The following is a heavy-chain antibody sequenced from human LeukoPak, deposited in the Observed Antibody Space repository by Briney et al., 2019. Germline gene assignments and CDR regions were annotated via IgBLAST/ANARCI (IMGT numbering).Heavy chain of an antibody. CDR2: ISYDGSNE. CDR3: AKGHSTTWLIDY. D-gene: IGHD6-13*01. CDR1: GFTFRSYG. J-gene: IGHJ4*02. Sequence: PGGSLRLSCAVSGFTFRSYGMHWVRQAPGKGLEWVALISYDGSNEYYADSVKGRFTISRDNSKNTPYLQMNSLRAEDTAVYYCAKGHSTTWLIDYWGQGTLVTVSS. V-gene: IGHV3-30*18.